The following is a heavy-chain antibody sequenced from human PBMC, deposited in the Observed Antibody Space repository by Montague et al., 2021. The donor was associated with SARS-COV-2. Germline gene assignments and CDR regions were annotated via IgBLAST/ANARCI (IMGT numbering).Heavy chain of an antibody. V-gene: IGHV3-30-3*02. Sequence: SLRLSCAASGFSFSGYVMHWVRQPPGKGLEWVASLSLDGSKKYYGDSVKGQFTISRDNSKNTVYLQMNSLRLEDTAMYYCAKASPQGEIGYECFDYWGQGTLVTVSS. J-gene: IGHJ4*02. CDR1: GFSFSGYV. CDR2: LSLDGSKK. CDR3: AKASPQGEIGYECFDY. D-gene: IGHD5-12*01.